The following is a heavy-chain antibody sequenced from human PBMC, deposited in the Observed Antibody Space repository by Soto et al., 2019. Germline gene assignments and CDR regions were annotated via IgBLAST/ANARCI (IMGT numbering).Heavy chain of an antibody. CDR1: GGSISSYY. D-gene: IGHD3-22*01. V-gene: IGHV4-59*12. J-gene: IGHJ4*02. CDR2: IYYSGST. Sequence: SETLSLTCTVSGGSISSYYWSWIRQPPGKGLEWIGYIYYSGSTNYNPSLKSRVTISVDTSKNQFSLKLSSVTAADTAVYYCARDRITMIKKAGPGGFDYWGQGTLVTVSS. CDR3: ARDRITMIKKAGPGGFDY.